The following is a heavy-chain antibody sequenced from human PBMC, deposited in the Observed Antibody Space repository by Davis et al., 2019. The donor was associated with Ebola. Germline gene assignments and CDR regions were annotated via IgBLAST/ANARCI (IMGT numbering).Heavy chain of an antibody. Sequence: GESLKISCAASGFTFSSYSMHWVRQAPGKGLVWVSRINSDGSSTSYADSVKGRFTISRDNAKNTLYLQMNSLRAEDTAVYYCARSFYGSGSFDYWGQGTLVTVSS. J-gene: IGHJ4*02. V-gene: IGHV3-74*01. CDR2: INSDGSST. CDR1: GFTFSSYS. D-gene: IGHD3-10*01. CDR3: ARSFYGSGSFDY.